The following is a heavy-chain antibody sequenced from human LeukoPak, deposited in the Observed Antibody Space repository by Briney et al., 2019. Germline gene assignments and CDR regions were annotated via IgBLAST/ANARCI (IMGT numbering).Heavy chain of an antibody. CDR3: ARGLRPVAMRNCFDY. V-gene: IGHV3-7*03. J-gene: IGHJ4*02. CDR2: IKQDGSEK. CDR1: GFTFSSYW. Sequence: GGSLRLSCAASGFTFSSYWMSWVRQAPGKGLEWVANIKQDGSEKYYVDSVKGRFTISRDNAKNSLYLQMNSLRAEDTAVYYCARGLRPVAMRNCFDYWGQGTLVTVSS. D-gene: IGHD2-2*01.